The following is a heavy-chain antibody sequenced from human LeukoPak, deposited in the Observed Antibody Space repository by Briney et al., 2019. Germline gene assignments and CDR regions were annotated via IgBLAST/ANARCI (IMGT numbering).Heavy chain of an antibody. Sequence: GGSLRLSCAASGFTFSSYAMSWVRQAPGKGLEWVSAISGSGGSTYYADSVKGRFTISRDNSKNTLYLQMNSLRAEDTALYYCAKDMSSYYYDSSGYSGFQHWGQGTLVTVSS. J-gene: IGHJ1*01. D-gene: IGHD3-22*01. CDR2: ISGSGGST. CDR1: GFTFSSYA. CDR3: AKDMSSYYYDSSGYSGFQH. V-gene: IGHV3-23*01.